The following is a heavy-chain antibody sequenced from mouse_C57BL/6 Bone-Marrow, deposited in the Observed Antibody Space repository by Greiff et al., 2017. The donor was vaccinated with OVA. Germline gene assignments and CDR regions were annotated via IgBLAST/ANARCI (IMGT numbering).Heavy chain of an antibody. V-gene: IGHV1-64*01. CDR2: IHPNSGST. Sequence: QVQLQQPGAELVKPGASVKLSCKASGYTFTSYWMHWVKQRPGQGLEWIGMIHPNSGSTNYNEKFKSKATLTVDKSSSTAYMQLSSLTSEDSAFYYCTYYSNTWFAYWGQGTLVTVSA. J-gene: IGHJ3*01. CDR1: GYTFTSYW. CDR3: TYYSNTWFAY. D-gene: IGHD2-5*01.